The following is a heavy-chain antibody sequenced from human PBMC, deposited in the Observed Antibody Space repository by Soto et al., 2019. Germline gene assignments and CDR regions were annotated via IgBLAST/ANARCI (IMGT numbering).Heavy chain of an antibody. J-gene: IGHJ5*02. CDR1: GYTFTNND. Sequence: ASVKVSCKASGYTFTNNDVSWVRQATGQGLEWMGWMNPGSGDTGYAQKFQGRVTMTRDISIATAYMELNSLTPEDTAIYYCARMESFGSLNWFDPWGQGTLVTVSS. D-gene: IGHD5-18*01. CDR2: MNPGSGDT. CDR3: ARMESFGSLNWFDP. V-gene: IGHV1-8*02.